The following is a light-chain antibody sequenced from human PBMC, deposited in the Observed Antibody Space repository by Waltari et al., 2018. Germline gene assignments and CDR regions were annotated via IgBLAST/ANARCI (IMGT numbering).Light chain of an antibody. Sequence: QSVVTQPPSASGTPRQRVTISCSGSSSNIGSNYVYWFQQLPGTAPKLLIYRHNQRPSGVPDRFSGSKSGTSASLAISGLRSEDEADYYCAAWDDSLSGPVFGGGTKLTVL. CDR3: AAWDDSLSGPV. V-gene: IGLV1-47*01. CDR1: SSNIGSNY. CDR2: RHN. J-gene: IGLJ2*01.